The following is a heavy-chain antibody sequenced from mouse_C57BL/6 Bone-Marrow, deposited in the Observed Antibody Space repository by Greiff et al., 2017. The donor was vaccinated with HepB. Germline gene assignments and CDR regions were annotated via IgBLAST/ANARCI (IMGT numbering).Heavy chain of an antibody. V-gene: IGHV1-61*01. CDR2: IYPSDSET. Sequence: VQLQQSGAELVRPGSSVKLSCKASGYTFTSYWMDWVKQRPGQGLEWIGNIYPSDSETHYNQKFKDKATLTVDKSSSTAYMQLSSLTSEDSAVYYSARSITTVVAGDYFDYWGQGTTLTVSS. D-gene: IGHD1-1*01. CDR3: ARSITTVVAGDYFDY. CDR1: GYTFTSYW. J-gene: IGHJ2*01.